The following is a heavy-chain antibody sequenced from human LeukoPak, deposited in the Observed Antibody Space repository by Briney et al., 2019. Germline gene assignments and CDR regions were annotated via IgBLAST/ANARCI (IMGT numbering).Heavy chain of an antibody. CDR2: ISRTSNTI. CDR3: AKEEGV. Sequence: PGGSLRLSCTASGLTFAERAMSWVRQAPGKGLEWVSYISRTSNTIYYADSVKGRFTISRDNAKNSLYLQMNSLRDEDTALYYCAKEEGVWGQGTTVIVSS. V-gene: IGHV3-48*02. CDR1: GLTFAERA. J-gene: IGHJ6*02.